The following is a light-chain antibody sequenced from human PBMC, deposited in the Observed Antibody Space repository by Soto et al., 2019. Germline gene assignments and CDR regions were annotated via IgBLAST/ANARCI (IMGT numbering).Light chain of an antibody. CDR1: QSVSDN. Sequence: EVVMTQSPATLSVSPGARVTLSCRASQSVSDNVAWYQQKPGQAPRLLIHGASTRAADIPARFSGSGSGTEFTLTITSLRSEDFAVYYCQQYHNWPPGLSFGGGTRVEFK. J-gene: IGKJ4*01. V-gene: IGKV3-15*01. CDR2: GAS. CDR3: QQYHNWPPGLS.